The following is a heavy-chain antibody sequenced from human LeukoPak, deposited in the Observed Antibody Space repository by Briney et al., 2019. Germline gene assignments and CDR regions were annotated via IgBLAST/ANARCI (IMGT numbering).Heavy chain of an antibody. D-gene: IGHD3-16*01. CDR1: GYTFTSYG. CDR3: ARGVGDRLVLYYFDY. CDR2: MNPNSGNT. J-gene: IGHJ4*02. V-gene: IGHV1-8*02. Sequence: EASVKVSCKASGYTFTSYGISWVRQATGQGLEWMGWMNPNSGNTGYAQKFQGRVTMTRNTSISTAYMELSSLRSEDTAVYYCARGVGDRLVLYYFDYWGQGTLVTVSS.